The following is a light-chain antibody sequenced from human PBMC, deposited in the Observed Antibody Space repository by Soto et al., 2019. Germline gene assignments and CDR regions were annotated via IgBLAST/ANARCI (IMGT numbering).Light chain of an antibody. CDR2: EVN. J-gene: IGLJ1*01. CDR3: CSYAGTYYV. CDR1: SSDVGGYNY. V-gene: IGLV2-8*01. Sequence: QSALNQPPSASGSPGQSVTISCTGTSSDVGGYNYVPWYQQHPGKAPKIMIYEVNKRAAGVPDRFWGSKSGNTASLTISGLQPEDEAEYHCCSYAGTYYVFGTGTKLTVL.